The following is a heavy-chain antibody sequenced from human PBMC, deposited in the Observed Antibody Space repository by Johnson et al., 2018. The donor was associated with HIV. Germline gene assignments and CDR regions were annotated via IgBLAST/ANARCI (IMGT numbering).Heavy chain of an antibody. J-gene: IGHJ3*02. CDR1: GFTFSSYG. Sequence: QVQLVESGGGVVQPGRSLRLSCAASGFTFSSYGMHWVRQAPGKGLEWVAVIGYDGSNKYYTDSVKGRFIISRDNAKNSLYLQMNSLRAEDTAVYYCARTAGSDAFDIWGQGTMVTVSS. D-gene: IGHD6-13*01. CDR3: ARTAGSDAFDI. V-gene: IGHV3-33*01. CDR2: IGYDGSNK.